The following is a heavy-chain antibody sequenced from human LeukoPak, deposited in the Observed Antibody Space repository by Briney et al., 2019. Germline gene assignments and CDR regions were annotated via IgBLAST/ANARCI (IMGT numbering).Heavy chain of an antibody. Sequence: GGSLRLSCSASGFTISSYAMHWVRQAPGKGLEYVSAISSNGGSTYYADSVKGRFTISRDNSKNTLYLQMSSLRAEDTAVYYCVKGPCYDILTGYSFDYWGQGTLVTVSS. CDR1: GFTISSYA. D-gene: IGHD3-9*01. CDR2: ISSNGGST. CDR3: VKGPCYDILTGYSFDY. V-gene: IGHV3-64D*06. J-gene: IGHJ4*02.